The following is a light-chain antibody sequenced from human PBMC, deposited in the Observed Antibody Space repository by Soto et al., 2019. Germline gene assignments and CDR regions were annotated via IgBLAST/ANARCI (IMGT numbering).Light chain of an antibody. V-gene: IGLV2-11*01. Sequence: QSALTQPRSVSGSPGQSVTISCTGTSSDVGGYNYVSWYQQYPGKAPKVMIYDVKTRPSGVPDRFSGSKSGNTASLTISGRQAEDEADYYCCSYAGSYTFVFGTGTKVTVL. CDR1: SSDVGGYNY. J-gene: IGLJ1*01. CDR3: CSYAGSYTFV. CDR2: DVK.